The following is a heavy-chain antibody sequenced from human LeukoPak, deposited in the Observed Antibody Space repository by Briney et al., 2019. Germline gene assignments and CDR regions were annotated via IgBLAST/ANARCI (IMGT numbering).Heavy chain of an antibody. CDR1: GGSISSYY. V-gene: IGHV4-59*01. J-gene: IGHJ4*02. CDR3: ARAIDGYTYFDY. D-gene: IGHD5-24*01. Sequence: SETLSLTCTVSGGSISSYYWSWIRQPPGKGLEWIGYIYHSGSTNYNPSLKSRVTISVDTSKNQFSLKLSSVTAADTAVYYCARAIDGYTYFDYWGQGTLVTVSS. CDR2: IYHSGST.